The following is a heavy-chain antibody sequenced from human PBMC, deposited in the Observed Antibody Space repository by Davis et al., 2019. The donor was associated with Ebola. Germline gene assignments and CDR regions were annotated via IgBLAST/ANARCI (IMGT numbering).Heavy chain of an antibody. V-gene: IGHV3-48*02. Sequence: GESLKISCAASGFTFSSYAMNWVRQAPGKGLEWVSYISSSRTTIYYADSVRGRFTISRDNAKNALYLQMSSLRDGDTAVYYCARESPKTGSYYKPDDAFDVWGQGTVVTVSP. CDR3: ARESPKTGSYYKPDDAFDV. CDR1: GFTFSSYA. J-gene: IGHJ3*01. CDR2: ISSSRTTI. D-gene: IGHD1-26*01.